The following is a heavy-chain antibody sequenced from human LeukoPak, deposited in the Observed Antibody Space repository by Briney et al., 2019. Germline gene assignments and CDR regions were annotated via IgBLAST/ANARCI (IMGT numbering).Heavy chain of an antibody. Sequence: ASVKVSCKASGYTFTNYGITWVRQAPGQGLEWMGWISPYNGNTYYAQDLQGRVIMTTDTSTSTAYMELRSLRSDDTAVYYCARGGLAYCSAGSCPANWFDPWGQGTLVTVSS. CDR2: ISPYNGNT. CDR3: ARGGLAYCSAGSCPANWFDP. J-gene: IGHJ5*02. CDR1: GYTFTNYG. D-gene: IGHD2-15*01. V-gene: IGHV1-18*04.